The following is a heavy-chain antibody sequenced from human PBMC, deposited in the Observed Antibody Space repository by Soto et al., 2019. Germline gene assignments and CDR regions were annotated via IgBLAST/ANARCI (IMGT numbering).Heavy chain of an antibody. CDR1: GVSVSSGSYY. Sequence: XETLSLTCTVSGVSVSSGSYYWSWMRQPPGKGLDWIGYIYYSGSTNYNPSLKSRVTISVDTSKNQFSLKLSSVTATDTAVYYCARVHGRDGRYLSWFDPWGQGTLVTVSP. J-gene: IGHJ5*02. CDR3: ARVHGRDGRYLSWFDP. D-gene: IGHD3-9*01. CDR2: IYYSGST. V-gene: IGHV4-61*01.